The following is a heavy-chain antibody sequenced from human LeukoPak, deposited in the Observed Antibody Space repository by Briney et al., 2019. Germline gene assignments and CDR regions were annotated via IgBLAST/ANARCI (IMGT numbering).Heavy chain of an antibody. D-gene: IGHD2-15*01. CDR3: ARVGGGSDPYYAMDV. J-gene: IGHJ6*02. Sequence: SETLSLTCTVSGYSISSGYYWGWIRQPPGKGLELIGSINHSGGTYYNPSLKSRVTISVDTSKNQFSLKLNSVNPEDTAVYYCARVGGGSDPYYAMDVWGQGTTVTVSS. CDR2: INHSGGT. V-gene: IGHV4-38-2*02. CDR1: GYSISSGYY.